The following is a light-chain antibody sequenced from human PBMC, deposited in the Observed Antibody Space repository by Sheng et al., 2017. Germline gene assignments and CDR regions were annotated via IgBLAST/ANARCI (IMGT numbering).Light chain of an antibody. CDR2: DAS. CDR3: QQFNSYPLT. Sequence: IQMTQSPSSLSASVGDRVTITCRASQGISTALAWYQQKPGKPPNLLIYDASSLESGIPSRFSGSRSGTDFTLTISSLQPEDFATYYCQQFNSYPLTFGPGTKVDIK. CDR1: QGISTA. J-gene: IGKJ3*01. V-gene: IGKV1-13*02.